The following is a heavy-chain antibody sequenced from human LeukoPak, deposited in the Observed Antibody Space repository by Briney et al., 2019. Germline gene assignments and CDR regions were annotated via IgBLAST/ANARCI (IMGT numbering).Heavy chain of an antibody. CDR3: AKGFIAAAGTRAEYFQH. D-gene: IGHD6-13*01. CDR2: ISWDGGST. V-gene: IGHV3-43D*04. Sequence: PGGSLRLSCAASGFTFDDYAMHWVRQAPGKGLEWVSLISWDGGSTYYADSVKGRFTIPRDNSKNSLYLQMNSLRAEGTALYYCAKGFIAAAGTRAEYFQHWGQGTLVTVSS. J-gene: IGHJ1*01. CDR1: GFTFDDYA.